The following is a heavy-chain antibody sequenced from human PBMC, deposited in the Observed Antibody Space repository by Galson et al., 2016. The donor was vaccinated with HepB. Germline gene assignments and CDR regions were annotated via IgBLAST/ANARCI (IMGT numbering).Heavy chain of an antibody. CDR2: IVAGSGDT. D-gene: IGHD3-3*01. J-gene: IGHJ6*02. V-gene: IGHV1-58*02. CDR3: AATLDYDFWSGYYYYGMDV. Sequence: SVKVSCKAYGFTFNSSAMQWVRQARGQRLEWIGWIVAGSGDTSYAQKFQERVTITRDMSTSTAYTELSSLRSEDTAVYYCAATLDYDFWSGYYYYGMDVWGQGTTVTVSS. CDR1: GFTFNSSA.